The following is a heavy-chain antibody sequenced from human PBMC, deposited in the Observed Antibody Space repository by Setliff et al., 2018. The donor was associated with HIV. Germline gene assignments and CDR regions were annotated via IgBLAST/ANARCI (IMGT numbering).Heavy chain of an antibody. V-gene: IGHV3-7*01. CDR1: GFTFSNSW. Sequence: GGSLSLSCAASGFTFSNSWMTWVRQAPGKGLEWVANINQDGSETYYVDSVEGRFTISRDNAKNSLYLQMNSLRADDTALYYCAREFVALGNHFDKWGQGTLVTVSS. CDR2: INQDGSET. CDR3: AREFVALGNHFDK. J-gene: IGHJ4*02.